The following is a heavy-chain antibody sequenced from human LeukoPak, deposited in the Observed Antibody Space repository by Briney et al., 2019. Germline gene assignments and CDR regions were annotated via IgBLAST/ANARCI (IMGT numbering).Heavy chain of an antibody. D-gene: IGHD3-22*01. CDR2: ISYDGSKK. Sequence: GPLRLSCAASGFTFSSYAMHWVRQAPGKGLEWVAVISYDGSKKYYADSVEVRFTISRDNSKNTLYLQMNSLRAEDSAVYYCARGSFYYYDSSGYSTVYYFDYWGQGTLVTVSS. J-gene: IGHJ4*02. CDR1: GFTFSSYA. CDR3: ARGSFYYYDSSGYSTVYYFDY. V-gene: IGHV3-30-3*01.